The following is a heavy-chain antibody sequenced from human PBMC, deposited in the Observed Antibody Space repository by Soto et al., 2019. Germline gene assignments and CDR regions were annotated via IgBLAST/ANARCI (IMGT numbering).Heavy chain of an antibody. CDR2: INSDGSST. Sequence: GGSLRLSCAASGFTFSSYWMHWVRQAPGKGLVWVSRINSDGSSTSYADSVKGRFTISRDNAKNTLYLQMNSLRAEDTAVYYCARDNHPNYYDSSGYIDYWGQGTLVTVSS. J-gene: IGHJ4*02. CDR3: ARDNHPNYYDSSGYIDY. V-gene: IGHV3-74*01. D-gene: IGHD3-22*01. CDR1: GFTFSSYW.